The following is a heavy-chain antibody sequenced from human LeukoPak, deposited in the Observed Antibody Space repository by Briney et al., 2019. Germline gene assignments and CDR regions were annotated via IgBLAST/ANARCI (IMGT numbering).Heavy chain of an antibody. CDR2: IYSGGST. J-gene: IGHJ6*02. D-gene: IGHD5-18*01. CDR3: ARDLLGGYSYGKDYYGMDV. V-gene: IGHV3-53*01. CDR1: GFTVSSNY. Sequence: PGGSLRLSCVASGFTVSSNYMSWVRQAPGKGLERVSVIYSGGSTYYADSVKGRFTISRDNSKNTLYLQMNSLRAEDTAVYYCARDLLGGYSYGKDYYGMDVWGQGTTVTVSS.